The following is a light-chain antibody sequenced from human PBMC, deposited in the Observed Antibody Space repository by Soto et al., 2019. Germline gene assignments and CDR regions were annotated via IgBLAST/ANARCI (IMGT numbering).Light chain of an antibody. CDR1: QSVSSN. J-gene: IGKJ1*01. CDR3: QQYNNWPPWT. CDR2: GAS. V-gene: IGKV3-15*01. Sequence: EIVMTQSPATLSVSPGERATLSCRASQSVSSNLAWYQQKPGQAPRLLIYGASTRDTSIPARFSGSGSGTHFTLHISSLQSEDFAVYYCQQYNNWPPWTFGQGTKVEIK.